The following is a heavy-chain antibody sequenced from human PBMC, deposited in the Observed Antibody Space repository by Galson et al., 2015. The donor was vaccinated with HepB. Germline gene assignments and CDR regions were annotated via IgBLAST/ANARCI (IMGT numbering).Heavy chain of an antibody. CDR1: GYSFSSYY. D-gene: IGHD1-1*01. J-gene: IGHJ4*02. Sequence: QSGAEVKKPGESLKISCQASGYSFSSYYIGWVPQMPGKGLEWMGIVYPGGSGIRYSPSFQGQVTISVDNSISTAYLQWSSLKASDIAVYYWARPGWNDEYWGQGTLVTVSS. V-gene: IGHV5-51*01. CDR3: ARPGWNDEY. CDR2: VYPGGSGI.